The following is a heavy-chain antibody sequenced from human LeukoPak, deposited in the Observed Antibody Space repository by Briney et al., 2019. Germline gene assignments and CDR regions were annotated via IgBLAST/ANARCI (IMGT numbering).Heavy chain of an antibody. CDR3: AKGGYTSSLIHPGATEFDF. CDR2: ISGSGDST. D-gene: IGHD6-6*01. Sequence: GGSLRLSCAASKFTFSSYAMRWVRQAPGKGLEWVSAISGSGDSTYYADSVKSRFTISRDNSKNTLYLQMNSLRAEDTAVYYCAKGGYTSSLIHPGATEFDFWGQGTLVTVSS. CDR1: KFTFSSYA. V-gene: IGHV3-23*01. J-gene: IGHJ4*02.